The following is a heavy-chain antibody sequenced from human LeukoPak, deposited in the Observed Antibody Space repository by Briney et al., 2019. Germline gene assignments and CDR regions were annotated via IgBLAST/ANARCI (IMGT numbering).Heavy chain of an antibody. J-gene: IGHJ6*02. CDR3: ARKPEGMDV. V-gene: IGHV1-2*06. CDR1: GYTFTGYY. Sequence: APVNVSCTASGYTFTGYYIHWVRQAPGQGLEWMGRINPSSGGTNYAQKFQGTVTMTRDTSISTAYMELSRLRSDDTAVYYCARKPEGMDVWGQGTTVTVSS. D-gene: IGHD1-14*01. CDR2: INPSSGGT.